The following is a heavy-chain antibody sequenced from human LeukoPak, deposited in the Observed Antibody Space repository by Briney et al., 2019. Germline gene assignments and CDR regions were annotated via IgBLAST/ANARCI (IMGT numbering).Heavy chain of an antibody. J-gene: IGHJ4*02. D-gene: IGHD1-14*01. CDR3: AREEGMTGY. CDR1: GGTFSSYA. V-gene: IGHV1-69*13. Sequence: SVKLSCKASGGTFSSYAISSVRQAPRQGLERMLGIIPIFGTANDAQKFQGRVTITADESTSTAYMELSSLRSEDTAVYYCAREEGMTGYWGQGTLVTVSS. CDR2: IIPIFGTA.